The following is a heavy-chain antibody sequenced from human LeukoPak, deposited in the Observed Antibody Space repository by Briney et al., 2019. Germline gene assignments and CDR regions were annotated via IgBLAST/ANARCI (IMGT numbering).Heavy chain of an antibody. Sequence: PSQTLSLTCAVSGGSISSGGYSWSWIRQPAEKGLEWMGYIYDSGSAYYNPSLKGRVTILVDRSKNQFSLKLSSVTAADTAVYYCARGNFGSGSYYNNDPNGMDVWGQGTTVTVSS. J-gene: IGHJ6*02. CDR2: IYDSGSA. CDR1: GGSISSGGYS. V-gene: IGHV4-30-2*01. D-gene: IGHD3-10*01. CDR3: ARGNFGSGSYYNNDPNGMDV.